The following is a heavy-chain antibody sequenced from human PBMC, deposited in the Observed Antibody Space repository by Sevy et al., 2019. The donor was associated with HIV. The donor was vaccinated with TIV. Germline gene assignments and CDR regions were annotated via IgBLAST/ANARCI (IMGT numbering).Heavy chain of an antibody. CDR2: ISGSGGST. Sequence: GESLKISCAASGFTFSSYAMCWVRQAPGKGLEWVSAISGSGGSTYYADSVKGRFTISRDNSKNTLYLQMNSLRAEDTAVYYCAKARERQWLDPFDYWGQGTLVTVSS. CDR3: AKARERQWLDPFDY. D-gene: IGHD6-19*01. CDR1: GFTFSSYA. V-gene: IGHV3-23*01. J-gene: IGHJ4*02.